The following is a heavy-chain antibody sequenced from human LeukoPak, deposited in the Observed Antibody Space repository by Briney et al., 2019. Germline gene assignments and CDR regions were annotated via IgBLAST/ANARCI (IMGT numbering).Heavy chain of an antibody. CDR1: GFTFSSYA. D-gene: IGHD3-22*01. CDR2: ISYDGSNK. V-gene: IGHV3-30-3*01. CDR3: ARGGNHYRISGYYYSDY. Sequence: PGGSLRLSCAASGFTFSSYAMHWVRQAPGKGLEWVALISYDGSNKYYADSVKGRFTISRDNFKNTLYLQMNSLRAEDTAVYYCARGGNHYRISGYYYSDYWGQGTLVTVSS. J-gene: IGHJ4*02.